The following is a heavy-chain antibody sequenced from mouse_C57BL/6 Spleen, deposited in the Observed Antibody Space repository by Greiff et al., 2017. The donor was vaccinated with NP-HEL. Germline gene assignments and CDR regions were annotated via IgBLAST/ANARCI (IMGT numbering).Heavy chain of an antibody. D-gene: IGHD4-1*01. CDR1: GYTFTDYE. CDR3: TRVKTGY. CDR2: IDPETGGT. J-gene: IGHJ2*01. V-gene: IGHV1-15*01. Sequence: QVQLQQSGAELVRPGASVTLSCKASGYTFTDYEMHWVKQTPVHGLEWIGAIDPETGGTAYNQKFKGKAILTADKSSSTAYMELRSLTSEDAAVYYCTRVKTGYWGQGTTLTVSS.